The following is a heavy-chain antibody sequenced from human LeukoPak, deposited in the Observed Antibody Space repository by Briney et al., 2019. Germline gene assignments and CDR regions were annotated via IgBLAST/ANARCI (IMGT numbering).Heavy chain of an antibody. V-gene: IGHV4-34*01. CDR2: INHSGST. D-gene: IGHD4-17*01. CDR1: GGSFSGYY. J-gene: IGHJ4*02. CDR3: AGGLDYGDVTFDY. Sequence: PSETLSLTCAVYGGSFSGYYWSWIRQPPGKGLEWIGEINHSGSTNYNPSLKSRVTISVDTSKNQFSLKLSSVTAADTAVYYCAGGLDYGDVTFDYWGQGTLVTVSS.